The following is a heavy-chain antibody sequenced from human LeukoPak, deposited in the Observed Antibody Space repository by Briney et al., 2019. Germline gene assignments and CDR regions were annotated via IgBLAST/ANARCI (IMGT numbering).Heavy chain of an antibody. V-gene: IGHV1-2*02. Sequence: GASVRVSCKASGYTFTGYYMHWVRQAPGQGLEWMGWINPNSGGTNYAQKFQGRVTMTRDTSISTAYMELSRLRSDDTAVYYCARDPHYDFWSGYSPGGWFDPWGQGTLVTVSS. D-gene: IGHD3-3*01. J-gene: IGHJ5*02. CDR1: GYTFTGYY. CDR2: INPNSGGT. CDR3: ARDPHYDFWSGYSPGGWFDP.